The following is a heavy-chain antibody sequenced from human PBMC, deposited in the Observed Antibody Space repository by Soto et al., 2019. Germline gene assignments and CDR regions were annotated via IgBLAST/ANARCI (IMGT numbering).Heavy chain of an antibody. CDR1: GFTLSRYG. D-gene: IGHD2-2*01. Sequence: ESGGGVVQPARSLRLSCAACGFTLSRYGLHWVRQAPGKGLEWVAVIWYDGSNKYYADSVKGRFTISRDNSKNTLYLQMNSLRAEDTAVYYCARAKKAIIWSSTSCYSDYFDYWGQGTLVTVSS. J-gene: IGHJ4*02. V-gene: IGHV3-33*01. CDR2: IWYDGSNK. CDR3: ARAKKAIIWSSTSCYSDYFDY.